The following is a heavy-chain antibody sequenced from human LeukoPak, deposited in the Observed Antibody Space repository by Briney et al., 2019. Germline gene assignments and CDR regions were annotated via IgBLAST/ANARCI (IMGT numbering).Heavy chain of an antibody. CDR2: INPNSGGT. CDR1: GYTFTGYY. Sequence: GASVKVSCKASGYTFTGYYMHWVRQAPGQGLGWMGWINPNSGGTNYAQKFQGRVTMTRDTSINTAYMELSRLRSDDTAVYYCARIDGYSVAYWGQGTLVTVSS. V-gene: IGHV1-2*02. D-gene: IGHD2-15*01. CDR3: ARIDGYSVAY. J-gene: IGHJ4*02.